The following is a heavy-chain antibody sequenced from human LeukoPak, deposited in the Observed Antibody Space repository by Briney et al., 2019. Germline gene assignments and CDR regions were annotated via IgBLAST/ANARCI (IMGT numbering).Heavy chain of an antibody. D-gene: IGHD2-21*02. CDR1: GFTFSSYW. CDR2: ISGSGDNT. V-gene: IGHV3-23*01. Sequence: GGSLRLSCAASGFTFSSYWMSWVRQAPGKGLEWVSAISGSGDNTNYADSVKGRLTISRDNSKNTLYLQMNSLRAEDTAVYYCAKDHIVVVTAINDYWGQGTLVTVSS. CDR3: AKDHIVVVTAINDY. J-gene: IGHJ4*02.